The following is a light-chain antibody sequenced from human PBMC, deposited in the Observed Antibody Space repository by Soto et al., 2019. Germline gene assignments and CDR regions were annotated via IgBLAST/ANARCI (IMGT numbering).Light chain of an antibody. CDR2: SNN. Sequence: QSVLTQPPSASGTPGQRVTISCSGSSSNIGSNTVNWYQQLPGTAPKLLIYSNNQRPSGVPDRFSGSKSGTSASLAISGLQSEDEADYYCAAWDESLDWVFGGGTQLTVL. J-gene: IGLJ3*02. CDR3: AAWDESLDWV. CDR1: SSNIGSNT. V-gene: IGLV1-44*01.